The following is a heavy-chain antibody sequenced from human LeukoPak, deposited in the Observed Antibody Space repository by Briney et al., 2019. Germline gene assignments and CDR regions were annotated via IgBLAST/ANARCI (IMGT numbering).Heavy chain of an antibody. J-gene: IGHJ3*02. Sequence: QPGGSLRLSCAVSGFTFSDHVMHWVRQAAGMGLEWEAFISKDGSKTFYAGSVEGRFTFSRDNSESTLYLQMNYLKPEDTAVYYCAKDEGTIWNSKNAPFDIWGQGTMVTVSS. D-gene: IGHD1-7*01. V-gene: IGHV3-30*17. CDR1: GFTFSDHV. CDR2: ISKDGSKT. CDR3: AKDEGTIWNSKNAPFDI.